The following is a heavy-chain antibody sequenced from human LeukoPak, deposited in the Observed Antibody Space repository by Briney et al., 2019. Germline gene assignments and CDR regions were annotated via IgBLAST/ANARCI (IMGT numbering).Heavy chain of an antibody. J-gene: IGHJ5*02. D-gene: IGHD3-22*01. Sequence: SETLSLTCAVYGGSFSGYYWSWIRQPPGKGLEWIGEINHSGSTNYNPSLKSRVTISVDTSKNQFSLKLSSVTAADTAVYYCARERRRYYYDSSGSGWFDPWGQGTLVTVSS. CDR3: ARERRRYYYDSSGSGWFDP. CDR1: GGSFSGYY. CDR2: INHSGST. V-gene: IGHV4-34*01.